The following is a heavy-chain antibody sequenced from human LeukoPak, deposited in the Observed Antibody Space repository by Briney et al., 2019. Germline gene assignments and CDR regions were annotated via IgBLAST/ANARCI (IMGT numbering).Heavy chain of an antibody. D-gene: IGHD3-3*01. J-gene: IGHJ5*02. V-gene: IGHV7-4-1*02. CDR2: INTNTGNP. CDR1: GYTFTSSA. CDR3: ARVRRITIFGVVTTGNNWFDP. Sequence: GASVKVSCKASGYTFTSSAMNWVRQAPGQGLEFMGWINTNTGNPTYAQGFTGRFVFSLDTSVSTAYLQISSLKAEDTAVYYCARVRRITIFGVVTTGNNWFDPWGQGTLVTVSS.